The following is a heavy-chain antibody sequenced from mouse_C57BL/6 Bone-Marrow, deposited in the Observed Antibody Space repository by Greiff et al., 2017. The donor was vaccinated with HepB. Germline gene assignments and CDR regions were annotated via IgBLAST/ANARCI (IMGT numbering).Heavy chain of an antibody. V-gene: IGHV1-63*01. D-gene: IGHD3-2*02. CDR2: IYPGGGYT. CDR1: GYTFTNYW. J-gene: IGHJ2*01. CDR3: AGWGSSGYLYYFDY. Sequence: MQLQESGAELVRPGTSVKMSCKASGYTFTNYWIGWAKQRPGHGLEWIGDIYPGGGYTNYNEKFKGKATLTADKSSSTAYMQFSSLTSEDSAIYYCAGWGSSGYLYYFDYWGQGTTLTVSS.